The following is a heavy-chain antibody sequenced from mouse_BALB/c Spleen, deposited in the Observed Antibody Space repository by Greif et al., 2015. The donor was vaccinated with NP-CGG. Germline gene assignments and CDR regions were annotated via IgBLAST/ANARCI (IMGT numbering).Heavy chain of an antibody. CDR2: INPSTGYT. Sequence: VQLQQSGAELAKPGASVKMSCKASGYTFTSYWMHWVKQRPGQGLEWIGYINPSTGYTEYNQKFKDKATLTADKSSSTAYMQLSSLTSEDSSVYYCARRDGNYDFDYWGQGTTLTVSS. D-gene: IGHD2-1*01. V-gene: IGHV1-7*01. CDR3: ARRDGNYDFDY. CDR1: GYTFTSYW. J-gene: IGHJ2*01.